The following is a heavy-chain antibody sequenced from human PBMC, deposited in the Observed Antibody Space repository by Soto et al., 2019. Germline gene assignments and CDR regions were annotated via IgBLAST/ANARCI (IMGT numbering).Heavy chain of an antibody. CDR3: EREIVIVATTYYYYRMDV. CDR2: ISYDGSNK. D-gene: IGHD5-12*01. Sequence: QVQLVESGGGVVQPGRSLRLSCAASGFTFSSYAMHGVRQAPGKGLEWVAVISYDGSNKYYADSVKGRFTISRDNSKNTLYLQMNSLRDEDTAVYYCEREIVIVATTYYYYRMDVWGQGTTVTVSS. V-gene: IGHV3-30-3*01. J-gene: IGHJ6*02. CDR1: GFTFSSYA.